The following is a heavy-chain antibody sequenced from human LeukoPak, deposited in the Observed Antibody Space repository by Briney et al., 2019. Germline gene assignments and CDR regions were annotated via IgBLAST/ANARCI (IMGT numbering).Heavy chain of an antibody. CDR2: ISSSSSII. J-gene: IGHJ4*02. V-gene: IGHV3-48*02. CDR3: ARRYSSSAHDFDY. CDR1: GFTFSSYS. D-gene: IGHD6-6*01. Sequence: GGSLRLSCAASGFTFSSYSMNWVRQASGKGLEWVSYISSSSSIIYYADSVKGRFTISRDNAKNSLYLQMNSLRDEDTAVYYCARRYSSSAHDFDYWGQGTLLTVSS.